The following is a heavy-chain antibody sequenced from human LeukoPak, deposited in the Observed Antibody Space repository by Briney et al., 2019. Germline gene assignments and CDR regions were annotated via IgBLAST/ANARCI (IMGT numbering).Heavy chain of an antibody. Sequence: SETLSLTCTVSGGSISSGDYYWSWIRQPPGKGLEWIGYIYYSGSTYYNPSLKSRVTISVDTSKNQFSLKLSSVTAADTAVYYCARVHRESVGTGFDYWGQGTLVTVSS. V-gene: IGHV4-30-4*01. J-gene: IGHJ4*02. CDR2: IYYSGST. D-gene: IGHD6-13*01. CDR1: GGSISSGDYY. CDR3: ARVHRESVGTGFDY.